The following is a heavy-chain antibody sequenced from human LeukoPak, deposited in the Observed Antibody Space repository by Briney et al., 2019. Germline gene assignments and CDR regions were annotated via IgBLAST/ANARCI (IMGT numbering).Heavy chain of an antibody. D-gene: IGHD2-2*01. J-gene: IGHJ4*02. V-gene: IGHV4-34*01. CDR2: INHSGST. CDR3: ASVVPAAPYFDY. Sequence: SWIRXXXGXGLEWIGEINHSGSTNYNPSLKSRVTISVDTSKNQFSLKLSSVTAADTAVYYCASVVPAAPYFDYWGQGTLVTVSS.